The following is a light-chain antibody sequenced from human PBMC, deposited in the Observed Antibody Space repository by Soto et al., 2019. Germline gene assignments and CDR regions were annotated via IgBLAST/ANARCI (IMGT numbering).Light chain of an antibody. CDR1: QSISRW. Sequence: DIQMTQSPSTLPASVGDRVTITSRASQSISRWLAWYRQKPGEAPKLLIYEGSTLERGVPSRFSGSGPGTELALTISGLEPDDFSTFYCQQDNTYSRTCGQGTKGEGK. CDR2: EGS. V-gene: IGKV1-5*03. CDR3: QQDNTYSRT. J-gene: IGKJ1*01.